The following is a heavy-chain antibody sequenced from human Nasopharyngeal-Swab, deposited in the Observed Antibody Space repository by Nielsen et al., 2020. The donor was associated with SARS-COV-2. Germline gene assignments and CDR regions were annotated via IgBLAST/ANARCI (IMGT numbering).Heavy chain of an antibody. CDR1: GFSFSGSA. V-gene: IGHV3-23*01. D-gene: IGHD5-18*01. J-gene: IGHJ4*02. CDR3: GNGGYSYGYAVY. Sequence: GESLKISCVASGFSFSGSAMSWVRQAPGKGLEWVAAINDGGYASFYADSVRGRFTISRDNSKNTVYLQMNFLRADDTAIHHCGNGGYSYGYAVYWGQGTLVTVSS. CDR2: INDGGYAS.